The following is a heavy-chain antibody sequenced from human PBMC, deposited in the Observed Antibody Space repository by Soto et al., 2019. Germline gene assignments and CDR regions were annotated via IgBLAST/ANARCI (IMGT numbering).Heavy chain of an antibody. CDR2: FDPEDGET. J-gene: IGHJ4*02. CDR1: GYTLTELS. V-gene: IGHV1-24*01. Sequence: ASVKVSCKVSGYTLTELSMHWVRQAPGKGLEWMGGFDPEDGETIYAQKFQGRVTMTEDTSTDTAYMELSSLRSEDTAVYYCATMLYDYIWGSYWGQGTLVTVSS. CDR3: ATMLYDYIWGSY. D-gene: IGHD3-16*01.